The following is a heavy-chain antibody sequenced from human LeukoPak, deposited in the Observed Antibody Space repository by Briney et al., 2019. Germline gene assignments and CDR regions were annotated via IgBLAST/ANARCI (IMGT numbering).Heavy chain of an antibody. D-gene: IGHD6-6*01. V-gene: IGHV4-4*07. Sequence: SETLSLTCTVSGDPISRFYWNWIRQPAGKGLEWIGRIYATSGRTKYNSSLESRVTMSIDRSKNQFSLRLTSVTAADTAVYYCARETLVRDYGMDVWGQGTTVTVSS. CDR2: IYATSGRT. CDR3: ARETLVRDYGMDV. J-gene: IGHJ6*02. CDR1: GDPISRFY.